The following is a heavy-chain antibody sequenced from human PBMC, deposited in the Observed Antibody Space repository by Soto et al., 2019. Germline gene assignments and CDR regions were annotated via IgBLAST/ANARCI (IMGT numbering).Heavy chain of an antibody. CDR1: GFTFSSYA. J-gene: IGHJ5*02. CDR2: ISGSGGST. Sequence: GGSLRLSCAASGFTFSSYAMSWVRQAPGKGLEWVSAISGSGGSTYYADSVKGRFTISRDNSKNTLYLQMNSLRAEDTAVYYCASLGLYFAWYIVANRFDPWGQGTLVTVSS. CDR3: ASLGLYFAWYIVANRFDP. D-gene: IGHD3-9*01. V-gene: IGHV3-23*01.